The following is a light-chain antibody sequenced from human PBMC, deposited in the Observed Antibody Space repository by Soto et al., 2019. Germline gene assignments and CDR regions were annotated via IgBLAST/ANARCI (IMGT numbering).Light chain of an antibody. V-gene: IGKV3-20*01. J-gene: IGKJ1*01. CDR1: QSITGNY. Sequence: ILLTQSPCALSLSPVYIAALSCSASQSITGNYLAWHQQKPGQAPKLLIYGASTRAPGIPDRFNGSGSGTDFTLTISRLEADDVAVYQCHQYGSSVRAFGQVTKVDIK. CDR3: HQYGSSVRA. CDR2: GAS.